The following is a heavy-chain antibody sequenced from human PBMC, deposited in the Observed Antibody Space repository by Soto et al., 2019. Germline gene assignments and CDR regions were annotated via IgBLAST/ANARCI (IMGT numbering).Heavy chain of an antibody. CDR1: GYTFTSYY. CDR3: AREVGYDSSGYSKEEGAFDI. D-gene: IGHD3-22*01. Sequence: GAPVKVSCKASGYTFTSYYMHWVRQAPGQGLEWMGIINPSGGSTSYAQKFQGRVTMTRDTSTSTVYMELSSLRSEDTAVYYCAREVGYDSSGYSKEEGAFDIWGQGTMVTVSS. V-gene: IGHV1-46*01. J-gene: IGHJ3*02. CDR2: INPSGGST.